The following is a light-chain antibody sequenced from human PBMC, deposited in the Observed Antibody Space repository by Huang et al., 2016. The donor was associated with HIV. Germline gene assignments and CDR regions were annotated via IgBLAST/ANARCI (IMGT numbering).Light chain of an antibody. Sequence: DIQMTQSPSSLSASIGDRVTITCRASRHIYSYLNWYQHGPGKAPKLLIYDAANLEVGVPSRFSGSGSGRNFTLIISSLQPEDFATYYCQQYDSLPRTFGPGTKV. CDR1: RHIYSY. CDR3: QQYDSLPRT. J-gene: IGKJ3*01. CDR2: DAA. V-gene: IGKV1-33*01.